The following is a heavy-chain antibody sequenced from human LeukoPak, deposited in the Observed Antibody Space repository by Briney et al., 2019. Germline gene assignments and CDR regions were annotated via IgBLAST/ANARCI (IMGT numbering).Heavy chain of an antibody. CDR3: ARGTSVVVPAAINYYYGMAV. CDR1: GHTFTGYY. V-gene: IGHV1-2*02. J-gene: IGHJ6*02. D-gene: IGHD2-2*01. CDR2: INPNSGGT. Sequence: ASVKVSCKASGHTFTGYYMHWVRQAPGQGLEWMGWINPNSGGTNYAQKFQGRVTMTRDTSISTAYMELSRLRSDDTAVYYCARGTSVVVPAAINYYYGMAVWGQGTTVTVSS.